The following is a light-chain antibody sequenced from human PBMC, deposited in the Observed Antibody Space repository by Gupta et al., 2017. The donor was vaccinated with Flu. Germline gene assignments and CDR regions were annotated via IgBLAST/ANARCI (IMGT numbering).Light chain of an antibody. CDR2: TAA. J-gene: IGKJ1*01. V-gene: IGKV1-39*01. CDR3: QQRDCTHWT. Sequence: DIQMTQSPSSLSASVGERVTITCRASHNIAVYLNWYQQKPGKAPQLLMYTAARVKSGVPSRFSGSGSGTDFTLTINRRQPEDFATYYCQQRDCTHWTFGQGTNVDI. CDR1: HNIAVY.